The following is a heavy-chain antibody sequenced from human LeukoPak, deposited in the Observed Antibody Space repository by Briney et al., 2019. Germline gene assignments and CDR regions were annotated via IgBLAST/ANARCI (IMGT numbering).Heavy chain of an antibody. CDR3: ARDPPLRVADYANYYYYGMDV. D-gene: IGHD4-17*01. V-gene: IGHV1-18*01. Sequence: ASVKVSCKASGYTFTSYGISWVRQAPGQGLEWMGWISAYNGNTNYAQKLQGRVTMTTDTSTSTAYMELRSLRSDDTAVYYCARDPPLRVADYANYYYYGMDVWGQGTTVTVSS. CDR2: ISAYNGNT. CDR1: GYTFTSYG. J-gene: IGHJ6*02.